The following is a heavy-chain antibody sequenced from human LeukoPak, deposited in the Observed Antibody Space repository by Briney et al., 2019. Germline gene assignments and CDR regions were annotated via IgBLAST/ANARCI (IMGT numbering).Heavy chain of an antibody. D-gene: IGHD2-2*01. Sequence: GTSVKVSCKASGFTFTSSAVQWVRQARGQRLEWIGWIVVGSGNTNYAQKFQERVTITRDMSTSTAYMELSSLRSEDTAVYYCAAADCSSTSCYYFDYWGQGTLGTVSS. CDR1: GFTFTSSA. CDR3: AAADCSSTSCYYFDY. J-gene: IGHJ4*02. CDR2: IVVGSGNT. V-gene: IGHV1-58*01.